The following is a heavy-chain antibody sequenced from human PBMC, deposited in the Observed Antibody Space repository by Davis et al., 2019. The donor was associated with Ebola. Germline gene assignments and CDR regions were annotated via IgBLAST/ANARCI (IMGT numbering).Heavy chain of an antibody. V-gene: IGHV3-72*01. CDR2: IRNKGNSYTT. D-gene: IGHD2-2*01. CDR3: TADVVPAATRRVYYYYYYMDV. CDR1: GFTFSDHY. Sequence: GESLKISCAVSGFTFSDHYMDWVRQAPGQGLEWVARIRNKGNSYTTEYAASVKGRFTISRDDSENSHYLQMNSLKTEDTAVYYCTADVVPAATRRVYYYYYYMDVWGKGTTVTVSS. J-gene: IGHJ6*03.